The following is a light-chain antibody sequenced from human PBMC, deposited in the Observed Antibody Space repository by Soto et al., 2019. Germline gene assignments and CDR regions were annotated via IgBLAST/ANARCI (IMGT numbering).Light chain of an antibody. V-gene: IGKV3D-20*01. J-gene: IGKJ4*01. CDR1: QSINNNY. CDR3: QQFDNLIT. Sequence: EIVLTQSPATLSLSPGERATLSCGASQSINNNYLAWYQQKPGLAPRLLIYDASTRAAGIPDRFSGSGSGTDFTLTIISLEPEDFAVYYCQQFDNLITFGGGTKVEIK. CDR2: DAS.